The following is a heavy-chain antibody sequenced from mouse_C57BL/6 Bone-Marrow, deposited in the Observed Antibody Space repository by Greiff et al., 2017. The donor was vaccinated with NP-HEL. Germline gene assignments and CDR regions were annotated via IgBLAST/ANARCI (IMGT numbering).Heavy chain of an antibody. J-gene: IGHJ2*01. Sequence: QVQLQQSGAELVRPGTSVKLSCKASGYTFTSYWMHWVKQRPGQGLEWIGVIDPSDSYTNYNQKFKGKATLTVDTSSSTAYMQLSSLTSEDSAVYYCARGLVITTAYYFDYWGQGTTLTVSS. D-gene: IGHD1-1*01. CDR3: ARGLVITTAYYFDY. CDR2: IDPSDSYT. V-gene: IGHV1-59*01. CDR1: GYTFTSYW.